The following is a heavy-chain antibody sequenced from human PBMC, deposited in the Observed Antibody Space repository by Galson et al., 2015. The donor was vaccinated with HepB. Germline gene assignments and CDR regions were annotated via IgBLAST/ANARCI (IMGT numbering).Heavy chain of an antibody. J-gene: IGHJ6*02. CDR1: GYTFTSYA. D-gene: IGHD2-15*01. Sequence: SVKVSCKASGYTFTSYAMHWVRQAPGQRLEWMGWINAGNGNTKYSQKFQGRVTITRDTSASTAYMELSSLRSEDTAVYYCARDLPVVVAATPRLYYYGMDVWGQGTTVTVSS. V-gene: IGHV1-3*01. CDR3: ARDLPVVVAATPRLYYYGMDV. CDR2: INAGNGNT.